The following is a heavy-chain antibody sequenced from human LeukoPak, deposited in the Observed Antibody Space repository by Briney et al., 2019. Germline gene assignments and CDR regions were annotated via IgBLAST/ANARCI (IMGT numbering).Heavy chain of an antibody. Sequence: GGSLRLSCAASGFTFSSYAMSWVRQAPGKGLEWVSAISGSGGSTYYADSVKGRFTISRDNSKNTLYLQMNSLRAEDTAVYYCAKDDFWSGYSHYYYYYMDVWGKGTTVTVSS. D-gene: IGHD3-3*01. CDR1: GFTFSSYA. CDR2: ISGSGGST. J-gene: IGHJ6*03. V-gene: IGHV3-23*01. CDR3: AKDDFWSGYSHYYYYYMDV.